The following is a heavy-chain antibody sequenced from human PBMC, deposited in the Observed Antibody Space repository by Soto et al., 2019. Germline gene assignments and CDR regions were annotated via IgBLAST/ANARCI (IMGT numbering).Heavy chain of an antibody. Sequence: GASVKVSCKASGFTFTSSAVQWVRQARGQRLEWIGWIIVGSSNTNYAQKFQERVTITRDMSTSTAYMELSSLRSEDTAVYYCAAYSSGWTGLDYWGQGTLVTVSS. CDR3: AAYSSGWTGLDY. V-gene: IGHV1-58*01. D-gene: IGHD6-19*01. CDR2: IIVGSSNT. J-gene: IGHJ4*02. CDR1: GFTFTSSA.